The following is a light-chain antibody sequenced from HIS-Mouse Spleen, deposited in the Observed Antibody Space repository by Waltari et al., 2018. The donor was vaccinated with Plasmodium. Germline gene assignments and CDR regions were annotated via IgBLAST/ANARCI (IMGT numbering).Light chain of an antibody. V-gene: IGLV3-10*01. CDR1: ALPKKY. Sequence: SYELTQPPSVSVSPGQTARITCSGDALPKKYPYWYQQKSGQAPVLVIYEDSKRPSGIPERFSGSSSWTMATLTISGAQVEDEADYYCYSTDSSGNHRVFGGGTKLTVL. CDR2: EDS. CDR3: YSTDSSGNHRV. J-gene: IGLJ3*02.